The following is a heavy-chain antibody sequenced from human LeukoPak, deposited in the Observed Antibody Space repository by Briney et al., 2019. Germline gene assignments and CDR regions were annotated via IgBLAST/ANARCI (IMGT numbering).Heavy chain of an antibody. CDR2: IYYSGST. J-gene: IGHJ4*02. V-gene: IGHV4-59*01. Sequence: SETLSLTCTVSGGSISSYYWSWIRQPPGKGLEWIGYIYYSGSTNYNPSLKSRVTISVDTSKNQFSLKLSSVTAADTAVYYCARALDYGDKLDYWGREPWSPSPQ. CDR3: ARALDYGDKLDY. D-gene: IGHD4-17*01. CDR1: GGSISSYY.